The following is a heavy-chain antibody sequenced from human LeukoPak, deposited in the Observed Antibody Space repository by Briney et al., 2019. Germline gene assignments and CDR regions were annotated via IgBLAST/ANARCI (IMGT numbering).Heavy chain of an antibody. CDR3: ARGGLAIFGVVARGGDY. V-gene: IGHV1-2*02. CDR1: GYTFTGYY. J-gene: IGHJ4*02. CDR2: INPNSGGT. D-gene: IGHD3-3*01. Sequence: SVKVSCXASGYTFTGYYMHWVRHAPGQGREWMGWINPNSGGTNYAQKFQGRVTMTRDTSISTAYMELSRLRSDDTAVYYCARGGLAIFGVVARGGDYWGQGTLDTVSS.